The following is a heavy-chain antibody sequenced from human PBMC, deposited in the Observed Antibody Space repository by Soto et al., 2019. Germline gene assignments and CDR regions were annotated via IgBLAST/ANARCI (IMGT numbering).Heavy chain of an antibody. J-gene: IGHJ6*02. D-gene: IGHD2-21*02. Sequence: ASVKVSCKASGYTFTSYYMHWVRQAPGQGLEWMGIINPSGGSTSYAQKFQGRVTMTRDTSTSTVYMELSSLRSEETAVYYCARDETSFGGDRYWGPINNRKYYYYGMDVWVQGTPVTVSS. V-gene: IGHV1-46*01. CDR2: INPSGGST. CDR1: GYTFTSYY. CDR3: ARDETSFGGDRYWGPINNRKYYYYGMDV.